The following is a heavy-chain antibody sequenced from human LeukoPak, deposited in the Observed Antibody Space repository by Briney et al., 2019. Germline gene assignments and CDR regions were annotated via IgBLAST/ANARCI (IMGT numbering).Heavy chain of an antibody. J-gene: IGHJ4*02. Sequence: PGGSLRLSCAASGFTFSGSAMHWVRQASGKGLEWLGRIRSKADSYTTACAASVKGRFIVSRDDSKNTAYLQMNSLKTEDTAVYYCRAAADLNDYWGQGTLVTVSS. CDR1: GFTFSGSA. CDR2: IRSKADSYTT. D-gene: IGHD6-13*01. CDR3: RAAADLNDY. V-gene: IGHV3-73*01.